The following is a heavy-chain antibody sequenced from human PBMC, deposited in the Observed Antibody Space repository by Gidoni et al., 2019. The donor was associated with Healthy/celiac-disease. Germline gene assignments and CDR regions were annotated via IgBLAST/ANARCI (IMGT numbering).Heavy chain of an antibody. Sequence: EVQLVESGGGLVKPGGSLRLSCAASGFTFSSYSMNWVRQAPGKGLEWVSSISSSSSYIYYADSVKGRFTISRDNAKNSLYLQMNSLRAEDTAVYYCARGGVTMVRGVKWGQGTLVTVSS. CDR1: GFTFSSYS. D-gene: IGHD3-10*01. CDR3: ARGGVTMVRGVK. J-gene: IGHJ4*02. V-gene: IGHV3-21*01. CDR2: ISSSSSYI.